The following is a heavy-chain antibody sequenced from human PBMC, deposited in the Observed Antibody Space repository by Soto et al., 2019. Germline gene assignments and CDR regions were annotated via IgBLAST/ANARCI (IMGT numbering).Heavy chain of an antibody. Sequence: QVQLVESGGGVVQPGRSLRLSCAASGFTFSSYAMHWVRQAPGKGLEWVAVISYDGSNKYYADSVKGRFTISRDNSKNTLYLQMNSLRAEDTAVYYCARPKGTIFGVVAGFDYWGQGTTVTVSS. CDR1: GFTFSSYA. V-gene: IGHV3-30-3*01. J-gene: IGHJ4*03. CDR2: ISYDGSNK. D-gene: IGHD3-3*01. CDR3: ARPKGTIFGVVAGFDY.